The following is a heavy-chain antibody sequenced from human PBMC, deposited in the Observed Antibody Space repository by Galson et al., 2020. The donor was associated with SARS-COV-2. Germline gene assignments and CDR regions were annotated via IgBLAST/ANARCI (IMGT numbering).Heavy chain of an antibody. J-gene: IGHJ6*03. Sequence: GGSLRLSCAASGFTFSSYTMNWVRQVPGEGLEWVSSVTTYSTYINYADSVKGRFTISRDNAKNSLYLQMNSLRAGDTAVYFCARTGTPHYYSSYYMDVWGKGTTVTVSS. CDR3: ARTGTPHYYSSYYMDV. D-gene: IGHD6-13*01. V-gene: IGHV3-21*01. CDR1: GFTFSSYT. CDR2: VTTYSTYI.